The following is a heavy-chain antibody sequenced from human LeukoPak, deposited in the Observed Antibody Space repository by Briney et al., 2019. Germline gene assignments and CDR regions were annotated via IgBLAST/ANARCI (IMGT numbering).Heavy chain of an antibody. J-gene: IGHJ4*02. CDR3: ATAFVLRDSSGYGSLGY. D-gene: IGHD3-22*01. V-gene: IGHV1-24*01. CDR2: FDPEDGET. Sequence: ASVKVSCKVSGYTLTELSMHWVRQAPGKGLEWMGGFDPEDGETIYAQKFQGRVTMTEDTSTDTAYMELSSLRSEDTAVYYCATAFVLRDSSGYGSLGYWGQGTLVTVSS. CDR1: GYTLTELS.